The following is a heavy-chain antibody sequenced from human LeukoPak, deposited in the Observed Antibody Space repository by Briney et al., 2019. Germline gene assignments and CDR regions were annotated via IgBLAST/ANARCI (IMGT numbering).Heavy chain of an antibody. J-gene: IGHJ3*02. V-gene: IGHV4-34*01. Sequence: NPSETLSLTCAVYGGSFSGYYWRWVRQPPGKGLEWIGEINHSGSTNYNASLKSRVTISVEKSKNQFSLKLSSVTAADTAVYYCARGPRWDDAFDIWGQGTMVTVSS. CDR1: GGSFSGYY. D-gene: IGHD1-26*01. CDR2: INHSGST. CDR3: ARGPRWDDAFDI.